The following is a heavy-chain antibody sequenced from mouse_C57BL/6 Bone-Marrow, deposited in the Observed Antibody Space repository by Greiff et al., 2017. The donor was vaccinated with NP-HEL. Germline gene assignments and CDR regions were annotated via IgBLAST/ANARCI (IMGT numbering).Heavy chain of an antibody. CDR3: ARHYDYGGGTYAMDY. D-gene: IGHD2-4*01. V-gene: IGHV2-6-1*01. CDR1: GFSLTSYG. J-gene: IGHJ4*01. Sequence: VQRVESGPGLVAPSQSLSITCTVSGFSLTSYGVHWVRQPPGKGLEWLVVIWSDGSTTYNSALKSRLSISKDNTKSQVFLKMNSLQTDDTAMYYCARHYDYGGGTYAMDYWGQGTSVTVSS. CDR2: IWSDGST.